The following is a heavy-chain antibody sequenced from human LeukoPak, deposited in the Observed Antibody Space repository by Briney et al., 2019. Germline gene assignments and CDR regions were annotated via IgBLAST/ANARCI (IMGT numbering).Heavy chain of an antibody. J-gene: IGHJ6*03. V-gene: IGHV3-23*01. Sequence: QPGGSLRLSCAASGFTFSTYAMSWVRQAPGKGLEWVSLIGGSDGRTRYADSVKGRFTISRDNSKNTLYLEMNSLRAEDTAVYYSAKDSSSSDWGYIDVWGKGTTVTIYS. D-gene: IGHD3-9*01. CDR2: IGGSDGRT. CDR1: GFTFSTYA. CDR3: AKDSSSSDWGYIDV.